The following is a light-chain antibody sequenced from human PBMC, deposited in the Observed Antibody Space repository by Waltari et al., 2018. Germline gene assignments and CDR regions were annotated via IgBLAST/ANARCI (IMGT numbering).Light chain of an antibody. CDR1: TGAVTSGYY. V-gene: IGLV7-43*01. J-gene: IGLJ3*02. Sequence: QTVVTQEPSLTVSPGGTVTLTCASSTGAVTSGYYPNWFQQKPRQAPRPVIYGTSNKHSWTPARFSVSLLGGNAALTLSGVQPEDEAEYYCLLYFGGAQPWVFGGGTKLTVL. CDR2: GTS. CDR3: LLYFGGAQPWV.